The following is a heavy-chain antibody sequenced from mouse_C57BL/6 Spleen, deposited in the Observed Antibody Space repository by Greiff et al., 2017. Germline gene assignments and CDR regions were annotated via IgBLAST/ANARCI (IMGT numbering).Heavy chain of an antibody. CDR1: GYTFTSYG. D-gene: IGHD1-1*01. J-gene: IGHJ2*01. CDR2: IYPRSGNT. V-gene: IGHV1-81*01. Sequence: QVQLQQSGAELARPGASVKLSCKASGYTFTSYGISWVKQRTGQGLEWIGEIYPRSGNTYYNEKFKGKATLTADKSSSTAYMELHSLTSEDSAVYFCARDCGSSYGYFDYWGQGTTLTVSS. CDR3: ARDCGSSYGYFDY.